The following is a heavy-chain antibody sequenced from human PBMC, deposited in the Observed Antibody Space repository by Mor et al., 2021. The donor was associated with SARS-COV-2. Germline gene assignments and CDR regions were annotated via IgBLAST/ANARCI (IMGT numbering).Heavy chain of an antibody. Sequence: LKSRVTISVETSKKQFSLNLSSVTAADTALYYCARHLTGYHNGFDYWGQGTLVTVSS. V-gene: IGHV4-39*01. D-gene: IGHD3-9*01. CDR3: ARHLTGYHNGFDY. J-gene: IGHJ4*02.